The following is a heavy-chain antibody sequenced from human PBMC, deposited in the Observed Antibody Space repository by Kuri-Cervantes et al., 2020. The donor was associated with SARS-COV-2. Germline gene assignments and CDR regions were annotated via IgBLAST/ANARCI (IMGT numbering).Heavy chain of an antibody. V-gene: IGHV3-9*01. J-gene: IGHJ4*02. D-gene: IGHD3-22*01. Sequence: GGSLRLSCAASGFTFDAYAMHWVRQAPGKGLEWVSGISWNSGSRGYADSVKGRFTISRDNAKNTLYLQMNSLRAEDTAVYYCARGYDSSGYSLDYWGQGTLVTVSS. CDR1: GFTFDAYA. CDR2: ISWNSGSR. CDR3: ARGYDSSGYSLDY.